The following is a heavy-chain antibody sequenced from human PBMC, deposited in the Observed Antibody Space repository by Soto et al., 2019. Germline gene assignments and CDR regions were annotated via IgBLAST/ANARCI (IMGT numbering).Heavy chain of an antibody. CDR3: ARVGATDTDQIDY. J-gene: IGHJ4*02. V-gene: IGHV1-8*01. D-gene: IGHD5-12*01. Sequence: ASLKVSCKASGYTFTSYDINWVRQATGQGLEWMGWMNPNSGNTGYAQKFQGRVTMTRNTSISTAYMELSSLRSEDTAVYYCARVGATDTDQIDYWGQGTLVTVSS. CDR1: GYTFTSYD. CDR2: MNPNSGNT.